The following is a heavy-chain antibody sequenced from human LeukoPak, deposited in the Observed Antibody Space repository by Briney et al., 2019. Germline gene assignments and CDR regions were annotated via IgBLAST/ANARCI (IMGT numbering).Heavy chain of an antibody. Sequence: GGSLRLSCAASGFTVSSNYKSWVRQAPGKGLEWGSVIYSGGSTYYADSVKERFTISRDNSKNTLSLQMNSLRAEDTAVYYCARAVAGTYFDYWGQGTLVTVSS. V-gene: IGHV3-53*01. J-gene: IGHJ4*02. D-gene: IGHD6-19*01. CDR3: ARAVAGTYFDY. CDR1: GFTVSSNY. CDR2: IYSGGST.